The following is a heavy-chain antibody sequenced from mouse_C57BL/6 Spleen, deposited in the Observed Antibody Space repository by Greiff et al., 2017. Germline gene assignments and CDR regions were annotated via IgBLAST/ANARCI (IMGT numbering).Heavy chain of an antibody. J-gene: IGHJ1*03. CDR3: ARDPSYYYGSSHWYFDV. CDR1: GFTFSDYY. Sequence: EVQRVESEGGLVQPGSSMKLSCTASGFTFSDYYMAWVRQVPEKGLEWVANINYDGSSTYYLDSLKSRFIISRDNAKNILYLQMSSLKSEDTATYYCARDPSYYYGSSHWYFDVWGTGTTVTVSS. D-gene: IGHD1-1*01. CDR2: INYDGSST. V-gene: IGHV5-16*01.